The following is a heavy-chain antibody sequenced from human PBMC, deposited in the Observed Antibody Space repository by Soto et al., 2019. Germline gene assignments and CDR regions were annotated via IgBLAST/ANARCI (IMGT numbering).Heavy chain of an antibody. CDR1: GGTFSSYA. D-gene: IGHD2-15*01. CDR3: ARGGSYCSGGSCYSGLGY. J-gene: IGHJ4*02. Sequence: QVQLVQSGAEVKKPGSSVKVSCTASGGTFSSYAISWVRQAPGQGLEWMGGIIPIFGTANYAQKFQGRVTITADESTSTAYMELSSLRSEDTAVYYCARGGSYCSGGSCYSGLGYWGQGTLVTVSS. V-gene: IGHV1-69*01. CDR2: IIPIFGTA.